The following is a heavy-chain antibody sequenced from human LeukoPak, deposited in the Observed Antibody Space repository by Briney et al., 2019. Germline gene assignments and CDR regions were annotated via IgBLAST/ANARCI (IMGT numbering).Heavy chain of an antibody. V-gene: IGHV1-69*04. CDR2: IIPILGIA. Sequence: SVKVSCKASGYTFTSYGISWVRQAPGQGLEWMGRIIPILGIANYAQKFQGRVTITADKSTSTAYMELSSLRSEDTAVYYCARGGGYPYFDYWGQGTLVTVSS. J-gene: IGHJ4*02. CDR3: ARGGGYPYFDY. CDR1: GYTFTSYG. D-gene: IGHD2-15*01.